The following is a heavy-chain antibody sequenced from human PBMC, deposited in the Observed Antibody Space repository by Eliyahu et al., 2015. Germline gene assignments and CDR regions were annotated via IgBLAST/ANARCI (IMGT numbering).Heavy chain of an antibody. D-gene: IGHD4-23*01. CDR3: AHITGGGNSGILDI. V-gene: IGHV2-5*02. J-gene: IGHJ3*02. Sequence: QITLKESGPTLVKPTQTLTLTCTFSGXSLSTSGVGVGWIRQPPGKALEWLALIYWDDDKRYSPSLKSRLTITKDTSKNQVVLIMTNMDPVDTATYYCAHITGGGNSGILDIWGQGTMVTVSS. CDR2: IYWDDDK. CDR1: GXSLSTSGVG.